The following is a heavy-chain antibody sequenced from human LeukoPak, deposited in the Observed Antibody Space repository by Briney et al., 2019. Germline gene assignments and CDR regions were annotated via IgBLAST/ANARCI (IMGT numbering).Heavy chain of an antibody. J-gene: IGHJ4*02. CDR1: GGSISSSSYY. CDR3: ARARNEHKLYYGSGSYYKGKDFDY. CDR2: IYYSGST. D-gene: IGHD3-10*01. Sequence: PSETLSLTCTVSGGSISSSSYYWGWIRQPPGKGLEWIGSIYYSGSTYYNPSLKSRVTISVDTSKNQFSLKLSSVTAAGTAVYYCARARNEHKLYYGSGSYYKGKDFDYWGQGTLVTVSS. V-gene: IGHV4-39*01.